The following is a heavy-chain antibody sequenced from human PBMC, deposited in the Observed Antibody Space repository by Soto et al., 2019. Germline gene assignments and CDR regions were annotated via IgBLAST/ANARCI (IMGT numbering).Heavy chain of an antibody. V-gene: IGHV3-21*01. CDR3: ARGVTMVTNIDL. D-gene: IGHD4-17*01. CDR1: GFTFSSYS. Sequence: PGGSLRLSCAASGFTFSSYSMNWVRQAPGKGLEWVSSISSSSSYIYYADSVKGRFTISRDNSKNTLYLQLNSLRVDDTAVYYCARGVTMVTNIDLWGQGTLVTVSS. J-gene: IGHJ4*02. CDR2: ISSSSSYI.